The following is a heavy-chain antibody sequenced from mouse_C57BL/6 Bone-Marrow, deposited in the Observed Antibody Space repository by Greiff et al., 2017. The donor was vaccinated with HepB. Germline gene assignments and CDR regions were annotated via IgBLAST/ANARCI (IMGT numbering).Heavy chain of an antibody. J-gene: IGHJ2*01. CDR3: ARAGTTVVPYYFDY. CDR2: ISYDGSN. D-gene: IGHD1-1*01. CDR1: GYSITSGYY. Sequence: EVQLQESGPGLVKPSQSLSLTCSVTGYSITSGYYWNWIRQFPGNKLEWMGYISYDGSNNYNPSLKNRISITRDTSKNQFFLKLNSVTTEDTATYYCARAGTTVVPYYFDYRGQGTTLTVSS. V-gene: IGHV3-6*01.